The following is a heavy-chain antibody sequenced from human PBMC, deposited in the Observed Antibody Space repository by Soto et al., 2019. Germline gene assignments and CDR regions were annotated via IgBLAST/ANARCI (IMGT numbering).Heavy chain of an antibody. Sequence: QVQLVESGGGVVQPGRSLRLSCAASGFTFSSYAMHWVRQAPGQGLEWVAVISYDGSNKYYADSVKGRFTISRDNSKNTLYLQMNSLRAEDTAVYYGAREDSVVVPAAAEWDYYDGMDVWGQGTTVTVSS. CDR3: AREDSVVVPAAAEWDYYDGMDV. J-gene: IGHJ6*02. V-gene: IGHV3-30-3*01. CDR1: GFTFSSYA. D-gene: IGHD2-2*01. CDR2: ISYDGSNK.